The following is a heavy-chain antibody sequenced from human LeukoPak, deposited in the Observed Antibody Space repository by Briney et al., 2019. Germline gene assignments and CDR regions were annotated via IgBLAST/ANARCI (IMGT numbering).Heavy chain of an antibody. CDR3: ARDQVAAAGSAFDI. D-gene: IGHD6-13*01. CDR2: ISSSSSYI. V-gene: IGHV3-21*01. CDR1: GFTFSSYS. Sequence: GGSLRLSCAASGFTFSSYSMNWVRQAPGKGLEWVSSISSSSSYIYYADSVEGRFTISRDNAKNSLYLQMNSLRAEDTAVYYCARDQVAAAGSAFDIWGQGTMVTVSS. J-gene: IGHJ3*02.